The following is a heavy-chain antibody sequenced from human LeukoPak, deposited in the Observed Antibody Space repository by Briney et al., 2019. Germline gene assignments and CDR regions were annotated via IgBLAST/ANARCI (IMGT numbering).Heavy chain of an antibody. D-gene: IGHD4-23*01. CDR3: ARGRGYSGFDY. V-gene: IGHV3-7*01. CDR2: IKEDGSEI. Sequence: GGSLRLSCEASAFTFSSYWMSWVRQAPGKGLEWVANIKEDGSEINYVDSVKGRFTISRDNAKNSLFLQMNSLRVEDTAVYYCARGRGYSGFDYWGQGTLVTVSS. J-gene: IGHJ4*02. CDR1: AFTFSSYW.